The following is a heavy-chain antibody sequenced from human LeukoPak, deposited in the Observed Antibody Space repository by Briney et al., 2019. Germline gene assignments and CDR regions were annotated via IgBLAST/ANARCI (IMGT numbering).Heavy chain of an antibody. Sequence: ASVKVSCKVSGYTFTDYYMHWVQQAPGKGLEWMGLVDPEDGETIYAEKFQGRVTITADTSTDTAYMELSSLRSEDTGVYYCAIGTNFDYWGQGTLVTVSS. V-gene: IGHV1-69-2*01. J-gene: IGHJ4*02. CDR2: VDPEDGET. CDR1: GYTFTDYY. CDR3: AIGTNFDY.